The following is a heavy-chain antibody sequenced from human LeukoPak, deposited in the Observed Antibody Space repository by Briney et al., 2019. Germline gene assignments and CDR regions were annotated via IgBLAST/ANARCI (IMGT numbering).Heavy chain of an antibody. J-gene: IGHJ4*02. CDR1: GFTFSSYG. D-gene: IGHD3-22*01. Sequence: DPGRSLRLSCAASGFTFSSYGLHWVRQAPGKGLEWVAVISYDGGTKHYVDSVKGRFSISRDNSKNTLYLQVSSLRAEDTAVYYCAKDSEDTSGYYYYQARYYFDYWGQGTLVTVSS. CDR3: AKDSEDTSGYYYYQARYYFDY. CDR2: ISYDGGTK. V-gene: IGHV3-30*18.